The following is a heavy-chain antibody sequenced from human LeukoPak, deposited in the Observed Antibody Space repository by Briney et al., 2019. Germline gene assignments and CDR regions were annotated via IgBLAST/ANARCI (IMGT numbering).Heavy chain of an antibody. CDR3: ARWYSTLNYFDY. J-gene: IGHJ4*02. D-gene: IGHD1-26*01. CDR1: GGSISSSSYY. V-gene: IGHV4-39*01. CDR2: LYYSGST. Sequence: PSETLSLTCTVSGGSISSSSYYWGWIRQPPGKGLEWIGSLYYSGSTYYTPSLKSRVTMFVDTSKNQFSLKLSSVTAADTAVYYCARWYSTLNYFDYWGQGTLVSVSS.